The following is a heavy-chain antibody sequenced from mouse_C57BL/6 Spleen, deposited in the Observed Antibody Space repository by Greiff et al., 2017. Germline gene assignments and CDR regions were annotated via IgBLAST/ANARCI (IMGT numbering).Heavy chain of an antibody. V-gene: IGHV5-16*01. Sequence: EVMLVESEGGLVQPGSSMKLSCTASGFTFSDYYMAWVRQVPEKGLEWVANINYDGSSTYYLDSLKSRFIISRDNAKNILYLQMSSLKSEDADTYYCARDPIYYGSSCWYFHVRGTETTVTVPS. D-gene: IGHD1-1*01. CDR3: ARDPIYYGSSCWYFHV. CDR2: INYDGSST. CDR1: GFTFSDYY. J-gene: IGHJ1*03.